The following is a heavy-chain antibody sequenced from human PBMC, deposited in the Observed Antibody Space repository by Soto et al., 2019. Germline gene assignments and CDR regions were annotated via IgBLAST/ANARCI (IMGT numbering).Heavy chain of an antibody. CDR1: GFTFSSYS. CDR3: ARGGIYDYNYGMDV. CDR2: ISSSSSTI. D-gene: IGHD3-16*01. Sequence: EVHLVESGGGLVQPGGSLRLSCAASGFTFSSYSMNWVRQAPGKGLEWVSYISSSSSTIYNADSVKGRFTISRDNAKNSLYLQMNSLRDEDTAVYYCARGGIYDYNYGMDVWGQGTTVTVSS. J-gene: IGHJ6*02. V-gene: IGHV3-48*02.